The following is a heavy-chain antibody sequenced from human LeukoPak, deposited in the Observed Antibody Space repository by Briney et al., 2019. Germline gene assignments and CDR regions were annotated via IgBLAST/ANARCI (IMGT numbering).Heavy chain of an antibody. CDR3: ASIDGGYDSFAFDI. CDR1: GGSISSYY. D-gene: IGHD5-12*01. Sequence: SETLSLTCTVSGGSISSYYWSWIRQPPGKGLEWIGYIYYSGSTNYNPSLKSRVTTSVDTSKNQFSLKLSSVTAADTAVYYCASIDGGYDSFAFDIWGQGTMVTVSS. V-gene: IGHV4-59*01. CDR2: IYYSGST. J-gene: IGHJ3*02.